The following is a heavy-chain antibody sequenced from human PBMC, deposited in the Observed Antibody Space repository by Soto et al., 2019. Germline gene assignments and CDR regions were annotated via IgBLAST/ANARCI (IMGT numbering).Heavy chain of an antibody. CDR2: IYYSGST. CDR1: GGSISSGDYY. CDR3: ARGGWRAYYYDSSGYDPIRFDY. D-gene: IGHD3-22*01. V-gene: IGHV4-30-4*01. Sequence: SETLSLTCTVSGGSISSGDYYWSWIRQPPGKGLEWIGYIYYSGSTYYNPSLKSRVTISVDTSKNQFSLKLSSVTAADTAVYYCARGGWRAYYYDSSGYDPIRFDYWGQGTLVTVSS. J-gene: IGHJ4*02.